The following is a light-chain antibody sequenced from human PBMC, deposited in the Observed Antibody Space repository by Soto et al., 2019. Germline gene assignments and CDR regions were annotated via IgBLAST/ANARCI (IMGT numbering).Light chain of an antibody. CDR2: DVT. CDR1: SSDVGAYNY. V-gene: IGLV2-14*01. CDR3: SSYTSSSTVV. J-gene: IGLJ3*02. Sequence: QSVLTQPASVSGSPGQSVTISCSGSSSDVGAYNYVSWYQRHPGKAPKLMIYDVTNRPSGVSNRFSGSKSGNTASLTISGLQVEDEADYFCSSYTSSSTVVFGGGTKLTVL.